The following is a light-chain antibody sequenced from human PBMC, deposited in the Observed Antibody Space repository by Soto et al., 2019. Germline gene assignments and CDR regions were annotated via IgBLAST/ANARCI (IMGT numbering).Light chain of an antibody. CDR1: QTINNK. CDR2: DAS. Sequence: DIQMTQSPSTLSGSVGDRVTITCRASQTINNKLAWYQKKPGKAPKLLIYDASNLETGVPSRFSGSGSGTDFTFTISSLQPEDIATYYCQQYDNLPLTFGGGTKVDIK. CDR3: QQYDNLPLT. V-gene: IGKV1-33*01. J-gene: IGKJ4*01.